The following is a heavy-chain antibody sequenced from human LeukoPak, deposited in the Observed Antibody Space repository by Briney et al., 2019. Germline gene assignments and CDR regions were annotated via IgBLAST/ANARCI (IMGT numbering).Heavy chain of an antibody. Sequence: SETLSLTCTVSGGSISSYYWSWIRQPAGKGLEWIGRIYTSGSTNYNPSLKSRVTMSVDTSKNQFSLKLSSVTAADTAVYYCARGSRTKAPSYMDVWGKGTTVTVSS. J-gene: IGHJ6*03. V-gene: IGHV4-4*07. CDR1: GGSISSYY. CDR3: ARGSRTKAPSYMDV. CDR2: IYTSGST. D-gene: IGHD1-7*01.